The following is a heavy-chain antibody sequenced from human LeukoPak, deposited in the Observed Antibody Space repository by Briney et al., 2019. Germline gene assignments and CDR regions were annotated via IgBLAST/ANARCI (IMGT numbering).Heavy chain of an antibody. V-gene: IGHV3-20*04. J-gene: IGHJ4*02. CDR1: GFTFDDYG. CDR2: INWNGGST. D-gene: IGHD3-22*01. Sequence: GGSLRLSCAASGFTFDDYGMSWVRQAPGKGLEWVSGINWNGGSTGYADSVKGRFTISRDNSKNTLYLQMNSLRAEDTAVYYCARDARTVGITMIVVGLDYWGQGTLVTVSS. CDR3: ARDARTVGITMIVVGLDY.